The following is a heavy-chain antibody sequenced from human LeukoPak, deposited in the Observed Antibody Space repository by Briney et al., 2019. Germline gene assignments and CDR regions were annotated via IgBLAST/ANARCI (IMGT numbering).Heavy chain of an antibody. J-gene: IGHJ4*02. Sequence: GGSLRLSCAASGFTFSSYAMSWVRQAPGKGLEWVSAISGSGGSTYYADSVKGRFTISRDNAKNSLYLQMNSLRAEDTAVYYCARVGSGYYYGVSWGQGTLVTVSS. V-gene: IGHV3-23*01. CDR3: ARVGSGYYYGVS. CDR1: GFTFSSYA. CDR2: ISGSGGST. D-gene: IGHD3-22*01.